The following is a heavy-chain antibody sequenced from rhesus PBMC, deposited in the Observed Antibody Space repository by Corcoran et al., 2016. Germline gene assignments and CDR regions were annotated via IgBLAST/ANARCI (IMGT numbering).Heavy chain of an antibody. CDR1: GFTFSSYY. CDR2: INTGGGST. D-gene: IGHD4-29*01. CDR3: AKGSYDYGSSNYGLDS. Sequence: EVQLVESGGGLVQPGGSLRLSCTGSGFTFSSYYMYWVRQAPGKGLEWVSAINTGGGSTWYTDSVKGRFTISKENAKNTLYLQMDSLRAEDTAVYYCAKGSYDYGSSNYGLDSWGQGVVVTVSS. J-gene: IGHJ6*01. V-gene: IGHV3-8*01.